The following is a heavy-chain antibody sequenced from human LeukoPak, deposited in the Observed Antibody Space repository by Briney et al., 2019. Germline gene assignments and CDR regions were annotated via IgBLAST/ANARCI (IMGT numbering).Heavy chain of an antibody. CDR1: GFTFSSYA. Sequence: PGGSLRLSCAASGFTFSSYAMSWVRQAPGKGLEWVSTISGTAGSTYYADSVKGRFTISRDNSKNTQYLQMNSLRAEDTAVYYCAKDRSMYYYYYGMDVWGQGTTVTVSS. CDR2: ISGTAGST. CDR3: AKDRSMYYYYYGMDV. V-gene: IGHV3-23*01. J-gene: IGHJ6*02. D-gene: IGHD3-10*01.